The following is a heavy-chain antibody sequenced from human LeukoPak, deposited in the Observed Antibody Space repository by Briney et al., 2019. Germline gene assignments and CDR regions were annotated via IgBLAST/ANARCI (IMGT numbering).Heavy chain of an antibody. V-gene: IGHV2-70*11. CDR1: GFSLSTSGMC. J-gene: IGHJ6*03. Sequence: SGPALVKPTQTLTLTCTFSGFSLSTSGMCVSWIRQPPGKALEWLARIDWDDDKYYSTSLKTRLTISQDTSQNQVVLTMTNMDPVDTATYYCARSRGSYYYYMDVWGKGTTVTVSS. CDR2: IDWDDDK. D-gene: IGHD3-10*01. CDR3: ARSRGSYYYYMDV.